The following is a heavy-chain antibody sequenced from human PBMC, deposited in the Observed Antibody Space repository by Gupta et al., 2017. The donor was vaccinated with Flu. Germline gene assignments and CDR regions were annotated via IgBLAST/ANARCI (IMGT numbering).Heavy chain of an antibody. Sequence: EVQLVESGGGLVQPGGSLRLSCSASGFTFSSYAMHWVRQAPGKGLEYVSAISSNGGSTYYADSVKGRFTISRDNSKNTLYLQMSSLRAEDTAVYYCVKDSKYSSSSGGYFDYWGQGTLVTVSS. D-gene: IGHD6-6*01. CDR3: VKDSKYSSSSGGYFDY. CDR1: GFTFSSYA. V-gene: IGHV3-64D*06. J-gene: IGHJ4*02. CDR2: ISSNGGST.